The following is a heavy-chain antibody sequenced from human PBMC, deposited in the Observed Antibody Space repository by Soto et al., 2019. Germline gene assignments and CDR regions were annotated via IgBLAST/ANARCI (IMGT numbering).Heavy chain of an antibody. V-gene: IGHV1-3*01. D-gene: IGHD3-9*01. CDR1: GYTFTDYA. Sequence: QVHLVQSGAGVRKPGASVTLSCKTSGYTFTDYAIHWVRQAPGQRPEWMGWINVANGNTKYSPKCQGRVTFTSDTSASTADMEVSSLRSEDTAVYSCAREYFDMLTGFYSHDYGGQGTLVTVSS. CDR2: INVANGNT. J-gene: IGHJ4*02. CDR3: AREYFDMLTGFYSHDY.